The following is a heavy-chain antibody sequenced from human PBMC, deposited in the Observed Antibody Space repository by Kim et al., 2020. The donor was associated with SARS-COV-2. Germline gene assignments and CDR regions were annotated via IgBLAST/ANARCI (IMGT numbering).Heavy chain of an antibody. D-gene: IGHD3-16*01. V-gene: IGHV1-2*06. CDR2: INPGSGGT. J-gene: IGHJ4*02. Sequence: ASVKVSCKASGYTFTDYFVHWVRQAPGQGLEWMGRINPGSGGTDYAQNFQGRVTMTRDTSITTAYMDLSRLRSDDTAVYYCARGGMGWTSPDLDYWGQGT. CDR1: GYTFTDYF. CDR3: ARGGMGWTSPDLDY.